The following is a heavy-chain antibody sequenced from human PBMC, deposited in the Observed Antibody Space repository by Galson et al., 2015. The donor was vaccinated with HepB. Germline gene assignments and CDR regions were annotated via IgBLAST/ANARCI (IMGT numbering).Heavy chain of an antibody. CDR1: GFTFSSYA. V-gene: IGHV3-23*01. D-gene: IGHD4-17*01. CDR2: ISGSGGST. J-gene: IGHJ6*02. CDR3: AKGGEDYGDSGYYYGMDV. Sequence: SLRLSCAASGFTFSSYAMSWVRQAPGKGLEWVSAISGSGGSTYYADSVKGRFTISRDNSKNTLYLQMNSLRAEDTTVYYCAKGGEDYGDSGYYYGMDVWGQGTTVTVSS.